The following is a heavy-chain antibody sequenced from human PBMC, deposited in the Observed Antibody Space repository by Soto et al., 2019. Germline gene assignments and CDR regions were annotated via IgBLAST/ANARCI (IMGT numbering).Heavy chain of an antibody. CDR3: VQSRCGGVCLLISSSHSYYGVAV. CDR1: GLSLRTTGEG. D-gene: IGHD2-21*02. Sequence: QITLKESGPTLVKPTQTLTLTCTFSGLSLRTTGEGVGWVRQPPGKALEWLALLYWDDEKRYSPYLKSRLTIPKDNSEKQVVLTMTHRDTVDTATYYCVQSRCGGVCLLISSSHSYYGVAVWGQGTRVNVSS. CDR2: LYWDDEK. J-gene: IGHJ6*02. V-gene: IGHV2-5*02.